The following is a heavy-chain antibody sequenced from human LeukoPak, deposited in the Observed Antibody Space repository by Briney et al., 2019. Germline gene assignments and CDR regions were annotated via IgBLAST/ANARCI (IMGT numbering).Heavy chain of an antibody. CDR2: MKQDGSEK. CDR1: GFTFSSYW. Sequence: GGSLRLSCAASGFTFSSYWMSWVRQAPGKGLEWVANMKQDGSEKYYVDSVKGRFTISKDNAKNSLYLQMNSLRAEDTAVYYCARDLGLNAFDIWGQGTMVTVSS. CDR3: ARDLGLNAFDI. V-gene: IGHV3-7*01. D-gene: IGHD3/OR15-3a*01. J-gene: IGHJ3*02.